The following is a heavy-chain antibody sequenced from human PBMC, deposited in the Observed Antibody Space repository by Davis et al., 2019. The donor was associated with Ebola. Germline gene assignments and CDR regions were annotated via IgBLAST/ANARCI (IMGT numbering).Heavy chain of an antibody. CDR2: INPITGGT. D-gene: IGHD3-22*01. J-gene: IGHJ3*02. Sequence: ASVKVSCKASGYRFTSYYMHWVRQAPGQGLEWMGIINPITGGTSYAQNFQVRVNMTRDTSTSTVYMELSSLRSEDTAVYYCAREGGRYYGRSGYVFDIWGQGTMVKVSS. CDR3: AREGGRYYGRSGYVFDI. CDR1: GYRFTSYY. V-gene: IGHV1-46*01.